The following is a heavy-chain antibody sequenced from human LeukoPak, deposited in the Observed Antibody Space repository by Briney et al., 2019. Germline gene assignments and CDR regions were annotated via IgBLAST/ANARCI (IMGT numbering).Heavy chain of an antibody. Sequence: SVKISCKASGGTFSSYAISWVRQAPGQGLEWMGGIIPIFGTANYAQKFQGRVTITADESTSTAYMELSSLRSEDTAVYYCARDREDIVGATAFDYWGQGTLVTVSS. D-gene: IGHD1-26*01. J-gene: IGHJ4*02. CDR2: IIPIFGTA. CDR3: ARDREDIVGATAFDY. CDR1: GGTFSSYA. V-gene: IGHV1-69*01.